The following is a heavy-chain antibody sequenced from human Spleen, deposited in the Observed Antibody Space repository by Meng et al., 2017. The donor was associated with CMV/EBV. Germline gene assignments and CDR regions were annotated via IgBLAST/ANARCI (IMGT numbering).Heavy chain of an antibody. J-gene: IGHJ3*02. CDR2: ISGSGGST. V-gene: IGHV3-23*01. CDR1: GFTFSSYA. Sequence: GESLKISCAASGFTFSSYAMSWVRQAPGKGLEWVSAISGSGGSTYYADSVKGRFTISRDNSKNTLYLQMNSLRAEDTAVYYCAKRLGRDDAFDIWGQGTMVTVSS. D-gene: IGHD6-19*01. CDR3: AKRLGRDDAFDI.